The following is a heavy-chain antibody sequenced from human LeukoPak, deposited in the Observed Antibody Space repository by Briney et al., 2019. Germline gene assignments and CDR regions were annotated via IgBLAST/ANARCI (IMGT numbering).Heavy chain of an antibody. Sequence: TGGSLRLSCAASGFTVSSNYMSWVRQAPGKGLEWVSVIYTGGSTYYADSVRGRFTISRDNSKNTLYLQMNSLRAEDTAVYYCAKRIKSEYYDILTGYLVGSAFDIWGQGTMVTVSS. J-gene: IGHJ3*02. CDR2: IYTGGST. CDR3: AKRIKSEYYDILTGYLVGSAFDI. CDR1: GFTVSSNY. D-gene: IGHD3-9*01. V-gene: IGHV3-53*01.